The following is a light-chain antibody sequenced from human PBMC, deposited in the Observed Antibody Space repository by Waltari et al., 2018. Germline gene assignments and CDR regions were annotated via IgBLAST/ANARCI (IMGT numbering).Light chain of an antibody. V-gene: IGKV1-39*01. Sequence: IQMTQSPSSLSASVGDRVTITCRARQSISSCLNWYEQKPGKAPKLLIYAASSLQSGDQSRFSGSGSGTDFTLTISSLQPEDFATYDCKQSYSNPLLTFGGGTKVECK. CDR3: KQSYSNPLLT. CDR2: AAS. CDR1: QSISSC. J-gene: IGKJ4*01.